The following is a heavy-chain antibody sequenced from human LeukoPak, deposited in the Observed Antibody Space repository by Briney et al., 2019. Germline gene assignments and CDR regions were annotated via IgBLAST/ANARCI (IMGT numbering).Heavy chain of an antibody. D-gene: IGHD3-22*01. J-gene: IGHJ4*02. CDR2: IIPIFGTA. CDR1: GGTFSSYA. CDR3: ARDHSDSSGWSEYYDSSSYFAALDY. V-gene: IGHV1-69*13. Sequence: SVKVSCKASGGTFSSYAISWVRQAPGQGLEWMGGIIPIFGTANYAQKFQGRVTITADESTSTAYMELSSLRSEDTAVYYCARDHSDSSGWSEYYDSSSYFAALDYWGQGTLVTVSS.